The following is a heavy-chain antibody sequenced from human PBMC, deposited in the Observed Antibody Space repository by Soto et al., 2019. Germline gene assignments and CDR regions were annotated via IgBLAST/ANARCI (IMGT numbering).Heavy chain of an antibody. Sequence: SETLSLTCAVSSGSIGSSNWWSWVRQPPGKRLEWNGEIYHSGSTNYNPSLKSRVTISVDKSKNQFSLKLSSVTAADTAVYYYARVKVGYCSSTSCYPDDFDYWGQGTLVTVSS. CDR1: SGSIGSSNW. V-gene: IGHV4-4*02. CDR3: ARVKVGYCSSTSCYPDDFDY. D-gene: IGHD2-2*03. J-gene: IGHJ4*02. CDR2: IYHSGST.